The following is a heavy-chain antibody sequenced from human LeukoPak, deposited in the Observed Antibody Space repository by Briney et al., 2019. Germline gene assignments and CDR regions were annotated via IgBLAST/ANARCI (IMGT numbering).Heavy chain of an antibody. D-gene: IGHD3-16*01. V-gene: IGHV3-7*04. J-gene: IGHJ4*02. CDR3: AREGVMACFGY. Sequence: GRFTISRDNAKNSLYLQMNSLRAEDTAVYYCAREGVMACFGYWGQGTLVTVSS.